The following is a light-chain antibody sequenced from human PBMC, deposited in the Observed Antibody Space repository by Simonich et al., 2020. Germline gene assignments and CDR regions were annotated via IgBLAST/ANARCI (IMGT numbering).Light chain of an antibody. CDR3: QQYYSTPIT. J-gene: IGKJ5*01. Sequence: DIVMTQSPDSLAVSLGERATINCKSSQSVLYSSNNTNYLAWYQQNPGQPPKLLIYWASTRESGVPDRFSGSGSGTDFTLTISSLQAEDVAVYYCQQYYSTPITFGQGTRLEIK. CDR1: QSVLYSSNNTNY. CDR2: WAS. V-gene: IGKV4-1*01.